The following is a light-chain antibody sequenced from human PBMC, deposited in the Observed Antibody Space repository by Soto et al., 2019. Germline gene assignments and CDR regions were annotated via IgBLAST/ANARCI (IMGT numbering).Light chain of an antibody. CDR2: GTS. Sequence: DIQVTQSPSSLSASVGDRVTLTCRASERITTYLNWYQQRPGKAPKLLIFGTSNLQSGVPSRFSGSGSGIEFTLNISNLQPEDFATYYCQQSYSTPLTFGGGTYVEIK. CDR3: QQSYSTPLT. J-gene: IGKJ4*01. CDR1: ERITTY. V-gene: IGKV1-39*01.